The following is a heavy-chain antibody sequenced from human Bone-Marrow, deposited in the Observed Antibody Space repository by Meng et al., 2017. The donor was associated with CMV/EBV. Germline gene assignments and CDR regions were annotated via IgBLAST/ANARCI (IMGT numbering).Heavy chain of an antibody. CDR1: GFTFSSYA. CDR2: IYSGGGT. V-gene: IGHV3-23*03. CDR3: ARDGGWDQPSGADL. J-gene: IGHJ5*02. Sequence: GESLKISCAASGFTFSSYAMSWVRQAPGKGLEWVSVIYSGGGTYYADSLKGRFFISRDNSKNTVFLQMNSLRAEDTAIYYCARDGGWDQPSGADLWGQGTLVTVSS. D-gene: IGHD1-26*01.